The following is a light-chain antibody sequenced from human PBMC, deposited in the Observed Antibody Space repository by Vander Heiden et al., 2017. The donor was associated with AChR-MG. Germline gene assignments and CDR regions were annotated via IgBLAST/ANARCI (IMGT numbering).Light chain of an antibody. V-gene: IGKV3-15*01. Sequence: EIVMTQSPGTLSVSPGERATLSCSASQGIGSNLAWYQQKSGQTPRLLLYGASTRATGIPTMFSGSGSGTDFALTISSLQSEDLAIYYCQGFDSRLSVTFVPGTKVDMK. CDR2: GAS. CDR1: QGIGSN. CDR3: QGFDSRLSVT. J-gene: IGKJ3*01.